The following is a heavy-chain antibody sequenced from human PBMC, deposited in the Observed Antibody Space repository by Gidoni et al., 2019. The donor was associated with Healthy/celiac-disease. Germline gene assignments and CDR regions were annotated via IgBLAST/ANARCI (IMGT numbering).Heavy chain of an antibody. Sequence: QVQLQQWGAGLLKPSETLSLTCAVYGGSFIGYYWRWIRKPPGKGLEWIGEINHSGSTNYHPSLKSRVTISVDTSKNRFSLKLSSVTAADTAVYYCASGRFRSYYGSGSYSPLDYWGQGTLVTVSS. CDR3: ASGRFRSYYGSGSYSPLDY. D-gene: IGHD3-10*01. CDR2: INHSGST. CDR1: GGSFIGYY. J-gene: IGHJ4*02. V-gene: IGHV4-34*01.